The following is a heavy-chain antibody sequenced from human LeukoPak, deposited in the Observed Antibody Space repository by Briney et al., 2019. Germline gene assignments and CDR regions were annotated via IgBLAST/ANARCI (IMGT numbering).Heavy chain of an antibody. D-gene: IGHD4-11*01. V-gene: IGHV3-30*02. Sequence: PGGSLRLSCAASGFTFRAYGMHWVRQGPGTGLEWVAFIRSDGNDKYYGDSVKGRFTISRDISKNTLYLQMISLRAEDTGVYYCAKDRTPVYGNFDVDAFDVWGQGTVVTVSS. CDR3: AKDRTPVYGNFDVDAFDV. CDR2: IRSDGNDK. J-gene: IGHJ3*01. CDR1: GFTFRAYG.